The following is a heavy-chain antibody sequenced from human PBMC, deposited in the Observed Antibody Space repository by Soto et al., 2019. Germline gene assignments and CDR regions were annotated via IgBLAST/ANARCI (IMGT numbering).Heavy chain of an antibody. V-gene: IGHV3-23*01. J-gene: IGHJ3*02. Sequence: GGSLRLSCAASGFTFSSYAMSWVRQAPGKGLEWVSAISGSGGSTYYADSVKGRFTISRDNSKNTLYLQMNSLRAEDTAVYYCAKDLERARGRGPRPEDAFDIWGQGAMVTVSS. CDR1: GFTFSSYA. CDR2: ISGSGGST. CDR3: AKDLERARGRGPRPEDAFDI. D-gene: IGHD3-16*01.